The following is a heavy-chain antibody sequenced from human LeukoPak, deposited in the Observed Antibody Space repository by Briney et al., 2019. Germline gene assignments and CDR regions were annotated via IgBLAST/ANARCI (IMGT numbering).Heavy chain of an antibody. CDR3: AKGLISGWYFDY. Sequence: GGSLRLSCAASGFTFSSYAMSWVRQAPGKGLEWVSAISGSGGSTYYADSVKGRFTISRDNSKNTLYPQMNSLRAEDTAVYYCAKGLISGWYFDYWGQGTLVTVSS. V-gene: IGHV3-23*01. J-gene: IGHJ4*02. CDR1: GFTFSSYA. CDR2: ISGSGGST. D-gene: IGHD6-19*01.